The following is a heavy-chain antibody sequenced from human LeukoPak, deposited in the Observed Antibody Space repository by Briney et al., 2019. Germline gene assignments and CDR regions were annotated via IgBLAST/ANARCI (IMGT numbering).Heavy chain of an antibody. V-gene: IGHV4-59*01. D-gene: IGHD6-19*01. Sequence: SETLSLTCTASDGSINSDFWTWIRQPPGKGREWIGYIRYSGRTSYNPSLKSRFTISIDTSKNLFSLKLRSVTTADTAIYYCARIPDVSGWPFDYWGQGTLVTVSS. J-gene: IGHJ4*02. CDR3: ARIPDVSGWPFDY. CDR1: DGSINSDF. CDR2: IRYSGRT.